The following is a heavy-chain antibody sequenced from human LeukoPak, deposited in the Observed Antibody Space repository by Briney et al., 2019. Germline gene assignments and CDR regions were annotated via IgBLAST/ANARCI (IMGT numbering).Heavy chain of an antibody. CDR1: GYTFTGYY. CDR2: INPNSGGT. D-gene: IGHD2-21*01. CDR3: ARDGGEAGGWFDP. J-gene: IGHJ5*02. V-gene: IGHV1-2*06. Sequence: ASVKVSCKASGYTFTGYYMHWVRHAPGQGLEWMGRINPNSGGTNYAQKFQGRVTMTRDTSISTAYMELSRLRSDDTAVYYCARDGGEAGGWFDPWGQGTLVTVSS.